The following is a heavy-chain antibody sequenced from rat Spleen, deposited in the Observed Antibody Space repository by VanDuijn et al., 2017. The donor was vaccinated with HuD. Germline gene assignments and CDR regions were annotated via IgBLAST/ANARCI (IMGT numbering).Heavy chain of an antibody. J-gene: IGHJ4*01. Sequence: EVQLMESGRGLVQPGRSLKLSCVVSGFTFNNYWMTWIRQAPGKGLEWVASITNTGRNTYYPDSVKVRITISRDNAENTVYLQMNSLRSEDTATYYCATLSGGGYNSYVMDAWGQGASVTVSS. CDR1: GFTFNNYW. V-gene: IGHV5-31*01. CDR3: ATLSGGGYNSYVMDA. D-gene: IGHD1-11*01. CDR2: ITNTGRNT.